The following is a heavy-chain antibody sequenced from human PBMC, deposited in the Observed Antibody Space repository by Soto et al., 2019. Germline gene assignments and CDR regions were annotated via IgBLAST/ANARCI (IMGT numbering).Heavy chain of an antibody. Sequence: GGSLRLSCAASGFTFSSYEMKWVRPAPGTGVEWVSYISSSGSTIYYADSVKGRFTISRDNAKNSLYLQMNSLRAEDTAVYYCAREDDYDILTGYDAFDIWGQGTMVTVSS. D-gene: IGHD3-9*01. CDR3: AREDDYDILTGYDAFDI. CDR1: GFTFSSYE. CDR2: ISSSGSTI. V-gene: IGHV3-48*03. J-gene: IGHJ3*02.